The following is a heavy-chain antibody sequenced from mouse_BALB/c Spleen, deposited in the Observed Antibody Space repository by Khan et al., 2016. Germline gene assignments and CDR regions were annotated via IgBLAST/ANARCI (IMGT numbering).Heavy chain of an antibody. Sequence: QVQLKQLGPGLVQPSQSLSITCTVSGFSLTNYGVHWIRQSPGKGLEWLGVIWSDGNTDYSEAFISRLSISKDNSKSQVFFKMNSLQPNDTAIYYRARNLHWSFDYWGQGTTLTVSS. CDR3: ARNLHWSFDY. CDR1: GFSLTNYG. CDR2: IWSDGNT. V-gene: IGHV2-2*02. D-gene: IGHD4-1*01. J-gene: IGHJ2*01.